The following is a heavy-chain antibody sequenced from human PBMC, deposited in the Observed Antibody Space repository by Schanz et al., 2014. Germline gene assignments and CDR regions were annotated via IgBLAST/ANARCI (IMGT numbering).Heavy chain of an antibody. CDR3: AKVRYSSGWRGDYFDE. J-gene: IGHJ4*02. D-gene: IGHD6-25*01. Sequence: EVQLLESGGGLVQPGGSLRLSCAASGFTFTNYAMSWVRQAPGKGLEWLSVISASGGDTYYADSVKGRFTISRDNSKNTLYLQMNSLRAEDTAVYYCAKVRYSSGWRGDYFDEWGQGTLVTVAS. V-gene: IGHV3-23*01. CDR2: ISASGGDT. CDR1: GFTFTNYA.